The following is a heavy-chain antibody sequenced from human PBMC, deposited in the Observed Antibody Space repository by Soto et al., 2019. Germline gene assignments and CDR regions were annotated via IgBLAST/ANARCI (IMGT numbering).Heavy chain of an antibody. CDR1: GFTFHEYA. Sequence: EVQLLESGGGWVQPGTSLRVSCAASGFTFHEYAMHWVRQAPGKGLEWVSGISSDGDTIAYADSVQGRFTVFRDNAKNSLYLQMNSLIAEDTALYYCTKGGYDLIYYFGMDVWGQGTTVTVSS. D-gene: IGHD5-12*01. V-gene: IGHV3-9*01. CDR3: TKGGYDLIYYFGMDV. J-gene: IGHJ6*02. CDR2: ISSDGDTI.